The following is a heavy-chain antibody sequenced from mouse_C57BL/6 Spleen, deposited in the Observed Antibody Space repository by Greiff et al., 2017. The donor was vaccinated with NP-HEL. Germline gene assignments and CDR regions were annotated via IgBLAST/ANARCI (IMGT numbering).Heavy chain of an antibody. Sequence: VQLQQSGAELVRPGASVTLSCKALGYTFTDYEMHWVKQTPVHGLEWIGAIDPETGGTAYNQKFKGKAILTADKSSSTAYMELRSLTSEDSAVYYCTRNDYAWFAYWGQGTLVTVSA. V-gene: IGHV1-15*01. J-gene: IGHJ3*01. D-gene: IGHD2-4*01. CDR2: IDPETGGT. CDR3: TRNDYAWFAY. CDR1: GYTFTDYE.